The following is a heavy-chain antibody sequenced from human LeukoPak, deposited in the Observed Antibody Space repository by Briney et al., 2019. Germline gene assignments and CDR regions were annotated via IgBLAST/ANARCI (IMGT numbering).Heavy chain of an antibody. CDR1: GGSIISGDYY. V-gene: IGHV4-30-4*08. CDR3: ARAGVVPAAINRAFDI. Sequence: SETLSLTCIVSGGSIISGDYYWSWIRQPPGKGLEWTGYIYHNGDTYYNPSLKSRVSISVDTSKNQFSLKLSSVTAADTAGYYFARAGVVPAAINRAFDIWGQGSVVTVSS. J-gene: IGHJ3*02. CDR2: IYHNGDT. D-gene: IGHD2-2*02.